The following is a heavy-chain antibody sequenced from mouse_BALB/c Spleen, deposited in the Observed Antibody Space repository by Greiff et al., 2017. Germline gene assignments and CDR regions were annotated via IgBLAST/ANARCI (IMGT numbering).Heavy chain of an antibody. V-gene: IGHV3-8*02. CDR3: ARYTTVVDYYAMDY. J-gene: IGHJ4*01. Sequence: EVKLQESGPSLVKPSQTLSLSCSVTGYSITSCYWNWVRQFPGNKLEYMGYISYSGSTYYNPSLKSRISITRDTSKNQYYLQLNHVTTEDTATYYCARYTTVVDYYAMDYWGQGTSVTVSS. D-gene: IGHD1-1*01. CDR2: ISYSGST. CDR1: GYSITSCY.